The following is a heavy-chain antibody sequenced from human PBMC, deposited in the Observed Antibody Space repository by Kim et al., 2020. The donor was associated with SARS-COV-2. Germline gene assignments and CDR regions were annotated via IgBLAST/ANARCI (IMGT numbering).Heavy chain of an antibody. CDR1: GGSFSSSSYY. CDR3: ARLRVTIIVVVAPFFWYFAL. J-gene: IGHJ2*01. CDR2: IYYSAST. Sequence: SETLSLTCTVYGGSFSSSSYYWGWIPQPPGKGLVWIGSIYYSASTYYNPSIKSRVTISVDPSKNQFSLKLSSATAADTAVYYCARLRVTIIVVVAPFFWYFALWGRGTLVTVSS. D-gene: IGHD3-22*01. V-gene: IGHV4-39*01.